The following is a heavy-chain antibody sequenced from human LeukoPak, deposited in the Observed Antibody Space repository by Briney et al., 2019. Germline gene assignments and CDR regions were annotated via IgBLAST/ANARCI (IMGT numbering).Heavy chain of an antibody. CDR2: IYYSGST. Sequence: PSETLSLTCTVSGGSISSSSYYWGWIRQPPGKGLEWIGSIYYSGSTYYNPSLKSRVTISVDTSKNQFSLKLSSVTAADTAVYYCAGHGGGNWNYLDYFDYWGQGALVTVSS. CDR3: AGHGGGNWNYLDYFDY. J-gene: IGHJ4*02. CDR1: GGSISSSSYY. V-gene: IGHV4-39*01. D-gene: IGHD1-7*01.